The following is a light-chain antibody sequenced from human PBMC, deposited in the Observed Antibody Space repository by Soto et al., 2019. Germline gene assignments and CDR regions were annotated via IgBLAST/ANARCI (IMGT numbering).Light chain of an antibody. CDR2: EAS. J-gene: IGKJ1*01. CDR3: QQYNSDSET. Sequence: DIQMTQSPSTLSASVGDRVTITCRASQSISTWLAWYQQKSGKAPKLLIYEASSLGSGVPSRFSGSGSGTEFTLTISSLQPDDFATYYCQQYNSDSETFGQGTKVEIK. V-gene: IGKV1-5*03. CDR1: QSISTW.